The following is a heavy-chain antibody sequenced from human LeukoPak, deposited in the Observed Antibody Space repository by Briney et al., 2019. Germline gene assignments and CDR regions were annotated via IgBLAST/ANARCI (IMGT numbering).Heavy chain of an antibody. J-gene: IGHJ3*02. CDR2: ISSSSSYI. D-gene: IGHD6-19*01. CDR1: GFSVGTNY. CDR3: ARDRSGWHTGGAFDI. V-gene: IGHV3-21*01. Sequence: GGSLRLSCAASGFSVGTNYMSWVRQAPGKGLEWVSSISSSSSYIYYADSVKGRFTISRDNAKDSLNLQMNSLRAEDTAVYYCARDRSGWHTGGAFDIWGQGTMVTVSS.